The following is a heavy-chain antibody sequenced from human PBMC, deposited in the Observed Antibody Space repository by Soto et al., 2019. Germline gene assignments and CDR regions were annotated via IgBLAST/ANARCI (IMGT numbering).Heavy chain of an antibody. CDR2: IRNKANNYAT. CDR3: SALVTDCSGISCYVES. CDR1: GFSFSDST. D-gene: IGHD2-2*01. J-gene: IGHJ5*01. Sequence: EVQLVESGGGLVQPGGSLKLSCAASGFSFSDSTMNWVRQASGKGLEWVGRIRNKANNYATAHAASVKGRFTISRDDSKNTAYLQMNSLTTEDTAVYYCSALVTDCSGISCYVESWGQGTLVTVSS. V-gene: IGHV3-73*02.